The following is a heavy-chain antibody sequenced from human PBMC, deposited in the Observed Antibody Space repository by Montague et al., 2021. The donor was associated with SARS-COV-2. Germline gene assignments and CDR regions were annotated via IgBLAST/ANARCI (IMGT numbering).Heavy chain of an antibody. J-gene: IGHJ5*01. V-gene: IGHV2-5*02. CDR2: IYWDDDT. D-gene: IGHD3-9*01. CDR3: AHSSGVDWLPRSGFDS. CDR1: GFSLSTIGVG. Sequence: VKPTQTLTLTCTFSGFSLSTIGVGVGWIRQPPGKALEWLALIYWDDDTRYSPFLRSRLTITKDTSKNQVVLTMTNMDPVDTAAYFCAHSSGVDWLPRSGFDSWGQGTLVTVSS.